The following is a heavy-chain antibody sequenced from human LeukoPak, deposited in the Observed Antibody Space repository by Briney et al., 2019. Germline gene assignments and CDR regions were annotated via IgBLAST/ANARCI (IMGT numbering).Heavy chain of an antibody. V-gene: IGHV1-18*01. D-gene: IGHD3-22*01. Sequence: ASVKVSCKASGYTFTSYGISWVRQAPGQGLEWMGWISAYNGNTNYAQKLQGRVTMTTDTSTSTAYMELRSMRSDDTAVYYCARDDPEYYYDSSGYSFDYWGQGTLVTVSS. CDR1: GYTFTSYG. J-gene: IGHJ4*02. CDR2: ISAYNGNT. CDR3: ARDDPEYYYDSSGYSFDY.